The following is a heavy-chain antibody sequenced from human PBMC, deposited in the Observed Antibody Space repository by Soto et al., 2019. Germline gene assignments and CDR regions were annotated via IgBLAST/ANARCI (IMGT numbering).Heavy chain of an antibody. CDR1: GYIFTSYW. CDR2: IDPSDSYT. CDR3: ARPNIAAPGDYYYYYYGMDV. J-gene: IGHJ6*02. V-gene: IGHV5-10-1*01. D-gene: IGHD6-13*01. Sequence: GESLKISCNGSGYIFTSYWISWVRQMPGKGLEWMGRIDPSDSYTNYSPSFQGPVTISADKSISTAYLQWSSLKASDTAMYYCARPNIAAPGDYYYYYYGMDVWGQGTTVTVSS.